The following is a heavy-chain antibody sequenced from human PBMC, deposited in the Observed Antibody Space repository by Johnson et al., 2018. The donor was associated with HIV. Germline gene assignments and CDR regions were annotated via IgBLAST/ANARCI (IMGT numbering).Heavy chain of an antibody. Sequence: VQLVESGGELVQPGGSLRLSCAASGFTFSSYAMHWVRQATGKGLEWVSAIGTAGDTSYPGSVKGRFTISRENAKNSLYLQMNSLRAEDTAVYYCAKVLGESSSCRDAFDIWGQGTMVTVSS. CDR1: GFTFSSYA. J-gene: IGHJ3*02. V-gene: IGHV3-13*01. D-gene: IGHD6-6*01. CDR2: IGTAGDT. CDR3: AKVLGESSSCRDAFDI.